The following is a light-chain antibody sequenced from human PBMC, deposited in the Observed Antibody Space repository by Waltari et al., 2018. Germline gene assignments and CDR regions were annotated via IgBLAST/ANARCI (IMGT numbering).Light chain of an antibody. J-gene: IGKJ2*01. CDR2: KAS. V-gene: IGKV1-5*03. CDR1: QSISSW. Sequence: DIKMTQSPSTLSESVGARVTITCRASQSISSWLAWYQQKPGKAPKLLIYKASSLESGVPSRFSGSGSGTEFTLTISSLQPDDFATYYCQQYNSYPYTFGQGTKLEIK. CDR3: QQYNSYPYT.